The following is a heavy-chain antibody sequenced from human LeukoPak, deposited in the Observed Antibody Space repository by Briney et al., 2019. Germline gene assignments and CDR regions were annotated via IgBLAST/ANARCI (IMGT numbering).Heavy chain of an antibody. D-gene: IGHD2-15*01. CDR2: ITASGGGP. Sequence: GGSLRLSCAASGFTFSNYAMSWVRQASGKGLEWVSGITASGGGPSSADSVKGRFTISRDNSNNMVYLQMNSLRDDDTAVYYCVKDGRTSAPCWGQGTLVTVSS. V-gene: IGHV3-23*01. CDR1: GFTFSNYA. J-gene: IGHJ4*02. CDR3: VKDGRTSAPC.